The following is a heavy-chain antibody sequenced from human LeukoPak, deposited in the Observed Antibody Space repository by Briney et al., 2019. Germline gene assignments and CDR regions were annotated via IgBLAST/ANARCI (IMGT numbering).Heavy chain of an antibody. Sequence: PGGSLRLSCAASGFTFSSYGMHWVRQAPGKGLEWVAVISYDGSNKYYADSVKGRFTISRDNSKNTPYLQMNSLRAEDTAVYYCAKGDYGDYVEYFQHWGQGTLVTVSS. CDR1: GFTFSSYG. D-gene: IGHD4-17*01. J-gene: IGHJ1*01. V-gene: IGHV3-30*18. CDR2: ISYDGSNK. CDR3: AKGDYGDYVEYFQH.